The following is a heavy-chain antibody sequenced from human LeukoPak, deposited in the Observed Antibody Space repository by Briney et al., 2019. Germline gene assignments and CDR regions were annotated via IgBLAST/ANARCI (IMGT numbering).Heavy chain of an antibody. D-gene: IGHD2-15*01. CDR1: GGTFNSYT. CDR2: IIPILGIA. J-gene: IGHJ3*02. Sequence: GASVKVSCKASGGTFNSYTISWVRQAPGQGLEWMGRIIPILGIANYAQKRQGRVTITADKSTSTAYMELSSLRSEDTAVYYCASRDIVVVVAATNTFNIWGQGTMVTVSS. CDR3: ASRDIVVVVAATNTFNI. V-gene: IGHV1-69*02.